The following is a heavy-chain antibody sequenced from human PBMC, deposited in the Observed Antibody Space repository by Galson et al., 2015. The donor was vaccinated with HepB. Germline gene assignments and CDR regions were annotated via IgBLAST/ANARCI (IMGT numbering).Heavy chain of an antibody. CDR2: ISGSGGST. CDR1: GFTFGSYA. J-gene: IGHJ6*02. CDR3: AKDQRQLERQGGYYYGMDV. V-gene: IGHV3-23*01. D-gene: IGHD1-1*01. Sequence: SLRLSCAASGFTFGSYAMSWVRQAPGKGLEWVSAISGSGGSTYYADSVKGRFTISRDNSKNTLYLQMNSPRAEDTAVYYCAKDQRQLERQGGYYYGMDVWGQGTTVTVSS.